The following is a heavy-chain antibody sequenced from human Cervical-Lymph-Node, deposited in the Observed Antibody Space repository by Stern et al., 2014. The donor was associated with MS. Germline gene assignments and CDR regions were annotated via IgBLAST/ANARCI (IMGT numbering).Heavy chain of an antibody. J-gene: IGHJ6*02. CDR2: LYSIAST. CDR1: GGSISSGAHD. D-gene: IGHD3-10*01. Sequence: VQLEESGPGLVKPSQTLSLTCTVSGGSISSGAHDWSWIRQRPGKGLEWIGYLYSIASTDYNPSLKSRVTISVDTSKNQFSLRLTSVTAADTAVYFCARESYYGSGSQHGMDVWGQGTTVTVSS. CDR3: ARESYYGSGSQHGMDV. V-gene: IGHV4-31*03.